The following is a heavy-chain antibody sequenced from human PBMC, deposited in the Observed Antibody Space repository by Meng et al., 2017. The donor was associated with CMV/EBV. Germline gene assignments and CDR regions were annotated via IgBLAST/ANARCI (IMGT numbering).Heavy chain of an antibody. CDR2: ITSGGSGT. D-gene: IGHD7-27*01. CDR3: VRRDNTNWYSLDY. J-gene: IGHJ4*02. V-gene: IGHV3-23*01. CDR1: GFTFSSYA. Sequence: CATSGFTFSSYAMSWVRRAPGKGLEWVSSITSGGSGTYYADSVKGRFTISRDNSENTLYLQMSSLRADDTAVYFCVRRDNTNWYSLDYWGQGTLVTVSS.